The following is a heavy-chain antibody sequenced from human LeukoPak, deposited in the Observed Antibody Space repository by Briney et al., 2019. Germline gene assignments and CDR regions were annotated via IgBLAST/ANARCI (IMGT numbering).Heavy chain of an antibody. V-gene: IGHV6-1*01. D-gene: IGHD6-19*01. CDR1: GDSVSTNSAA. CDR3: ARARGAPYSSGWYSGYYYYGMDV. Sequence: SQTLSLTCAISGDSVSTNSAAWNWIRQSPSRGLERLGRTYYRSKWHNDYAVSVKSRITINPDTSKNQFSLQLNSVTPEDTAVYYCARARGAPYSSGWYSGYYYYGMDVWGQGTTVTVSS. J-gene: IGHJ6*02. CDR2: TYYRSKWHN.